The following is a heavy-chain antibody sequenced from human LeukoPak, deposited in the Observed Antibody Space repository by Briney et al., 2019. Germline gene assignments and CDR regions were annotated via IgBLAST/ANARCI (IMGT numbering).Heavy chain of an antibody. Sequence: GGSLRLSCAASGFTVSTNCMTWVRQAPGKGLEWVSTIYSGGTTYYADSVMGRFTISRHNSRNTLYLQMNSLRAEDTAVYYCAKDQPGGYYYARAGMDVWGQGTTVIVSS. J-gene: IGHJ6*02. V-gene: IGHV3-53*01. CDR3: AKDQPGGYYYARAGMDV. CDR1: GFTVSTNC. CDR2: IYSGGTT. D-gene: IGHD3-22*01.